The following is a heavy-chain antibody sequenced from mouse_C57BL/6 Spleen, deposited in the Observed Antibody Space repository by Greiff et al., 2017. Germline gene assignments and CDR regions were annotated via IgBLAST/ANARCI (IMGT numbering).Heavy chain of an antibody. CDR1: GFTFSDYG. V-gene: IGHV5-17*01. Sequence: DVKLVESGGGLVKPGGSLKLSCAASGFTFSDYGMHWVRQAPEKGLEWVAYISSGSSTIYYADTVKGRFTISRDNAKNTLFLQMTSLRSEDTAMYYCARRVAHYWYFDVWGTGTTVTVSS. D-gene: IGHD1-1*02. CDR3: ARRVAHYWYFDV. J-gene: IGHJ1*03. CDR2: ISSGSSTI.